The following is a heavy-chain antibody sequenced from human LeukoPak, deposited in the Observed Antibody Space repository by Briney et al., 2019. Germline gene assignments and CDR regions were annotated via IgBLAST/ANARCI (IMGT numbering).Heavy chain of an antibody. V-gene: IGHV3-53*01. D-gene: IGHD7-27*01. J-gene: IGHJ4*02. CDR3: AKGANWDPGVDY. CDR1: GFTVSSNY. Sequence: GGSLRLSCAASGFTVSSNYISWVRQAPGKGLECVSVSYSGGSTDYADSVKGRFTISRDNSKNTLYLQMNSLRAEDTAVYYCAKGANWDPGVDYWGQGTLVTVSS. CDR2: SYSGGST.